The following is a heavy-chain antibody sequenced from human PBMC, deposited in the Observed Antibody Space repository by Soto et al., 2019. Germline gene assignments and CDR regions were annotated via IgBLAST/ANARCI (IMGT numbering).Heavy chain of an antibody. V-gene: IGHV3-30*18. D-gene: IGHD3-10*01. CDR3: AKDIGSDYYGSGSYSNWFDP. Sequence: PGGSLRLSCAASGFTFSGYGMHWVRQSPGKGLEWVAVISYDGSNKYYADSVKGRFTISRDNSKNTLYLQMNSLRAEDTAVYYCAKDIGSDYYGSGSYSNWFDPWGQGTLVTVS. J-gene: IGHJ5*02. CDR1: GFTFSGYG. CDR2: ISYDGSNK.